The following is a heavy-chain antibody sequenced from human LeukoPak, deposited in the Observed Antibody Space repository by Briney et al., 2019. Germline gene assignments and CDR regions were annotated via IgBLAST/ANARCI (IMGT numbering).Heavy chain of an antibody. CDR1: GYSFTSYW. CDR3: ARHVPSSGWY. V-gene: IGHV5-51*01. CDR2: IYPRDSDT. Sequence: GESLKISCKGSGYSFTSYWIGWVRQMPGKGVEWMGIIYPRDSDTRYNPSFQGQVTISVDKSISTAYLQWSSLKASDTAMYYCARHVPSSGWYWGQGTLVTVSS. J-gene: IGHJ4*02. D-gene: IGHD6-19*01.